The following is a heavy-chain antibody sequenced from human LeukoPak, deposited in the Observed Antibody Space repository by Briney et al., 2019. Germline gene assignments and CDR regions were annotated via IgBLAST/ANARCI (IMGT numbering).Heavy chain of an antibody. CDR2: ISSSGSTI. V-gene: IGHV3-48*03. J-gene: IGHJ6*04. D-gene: IGHD3-10*02. Sequence: PGGALRVSRAHSRFTFSRYEMNGVRPAPGKGRGVVSYISSSGSTIYYAVSVQGPFTISRDNAKISLYLQMISLRAEAAAFYYCAELGITMIGGVWGKGTTVTISS. CDR1: RFTFSRYE. CDR3: AELGITMIGGV.